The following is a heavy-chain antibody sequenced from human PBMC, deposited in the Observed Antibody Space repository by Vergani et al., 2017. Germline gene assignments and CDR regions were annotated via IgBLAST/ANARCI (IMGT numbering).Heavy chain of an antibody. CDR2: IGVDGDR. Sequence: VESGGGLVQPGGSLRLSCTVSGFTFSSSDFHWVRQTAGKGLEWVSSIGVDGDRYYSDSVKGRFTISRDNSQNTVNLQMNSLRVDDTAVYYCAKDLGGCNSISCSNYMDVWGKGTTVTV. J-gene: IGHJ6*03. CDR3: AKDLGGCNSISCSNYMDV. V-gene: IGHV3-13*01. D-gene: IGHD2/OR15-2a*01. CDR1: GFTFSSSD.